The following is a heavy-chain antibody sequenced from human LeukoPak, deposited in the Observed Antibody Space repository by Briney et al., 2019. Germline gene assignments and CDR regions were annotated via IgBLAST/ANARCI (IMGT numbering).Heavy chain of an antibody. V-gene: IGHV1-2*02. D-gene: IGHD5-12*01. CDR1: GYTFTGYY. CDR3: ARASEWLRPSHYFDY. J-gene: IGHJ4*02. Sequence: ASVKVSCKASGYTFTGYYMHWVRQAPGQGLEWMGWINPNSGGTNYAQKFQGRVTMTRDTSISTAYMELSRLRSDDTAVYYCARASEWLRPSHYFDYWGQGTLVTVSS. CDR2: INPNSGGT.